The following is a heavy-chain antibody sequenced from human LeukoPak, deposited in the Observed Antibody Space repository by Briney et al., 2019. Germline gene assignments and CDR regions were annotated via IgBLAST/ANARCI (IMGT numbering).Heavy chain of an antibody. CDR1: GYTFTSYD. V-gene: IGHV1-2*02. CDR3: ARARQRHFDY. J-gene: IGHJ4*02. CDR2: INPNSGGT. Sequence: GASVKVSCKASGYTFTSYDINWVRQAPGQGLEWMGWINPNSGGTNYAQKFQGRVTMTRDTSISTAYMELSRLRSDDTAVYYCARARQRHFDYWGQGALVTVSS. D-gene: IGHD6-25*01.